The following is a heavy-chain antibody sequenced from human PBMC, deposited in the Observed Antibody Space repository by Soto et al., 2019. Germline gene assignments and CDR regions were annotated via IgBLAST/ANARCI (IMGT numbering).Heavy chain of an antibody. J-gene: IGHJ6*02. Sequence: PSETLSLTCTVSGGSISSGGYYWSWIRQHPGKGLEWIGYIYYSGSTYYNPSLKSRVTISVDTSKNQFSLKLSSVTAADTAVYYCARGYDSTIFGVVMPGPGGMDVWGQGTTVTVSS. CDR1: GGSISSGGYY. V-gene: IGHV4-31*03. D-gene: IGHD3-3*01. CDR2: IYYSGST. CDR3: ARGYDSTIFGVVMPGPGGMDV.